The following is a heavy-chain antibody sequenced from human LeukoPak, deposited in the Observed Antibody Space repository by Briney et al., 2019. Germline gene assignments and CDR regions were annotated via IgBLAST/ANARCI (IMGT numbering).Heavy chain of an antibody. V-gene: IGHV3-7*03. CDR3: ARSSPAIGVGL. CDR2: IQEDGSGK. CDR1: GFTFSSYW. Sequence: GGSLRLSCAASGFTFSSYWMNWARQAPGKGLEWVANIQEDGSGKYYVDSVRGRFTISRDNAKNSLYLQMSSLRVEDTAVYYCARSSPAIGVGLWGQGTLVTVSS. D-gene: IGHD3-3*01. J-gene: IGHJ4*02.